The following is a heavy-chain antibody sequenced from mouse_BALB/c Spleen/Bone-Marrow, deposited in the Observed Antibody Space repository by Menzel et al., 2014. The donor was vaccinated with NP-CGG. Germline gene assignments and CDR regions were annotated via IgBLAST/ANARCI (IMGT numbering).Heavy chain of an antibody. Sequence: EVQLQQSGAELVKPGASVKLSCTTSGFNIKDPYIHWVKQRPEQGLEWIGRIDPANYNTQYDPKFQGKATITADTPSNAAYLQRNSLTSEDTAVYYCATLTGTFDYWGQGTPFTVSA. J-gene: IGHJ3*01. D-gene: IGHD4-1*01. CDR3: ATLTGTFDY. CDR1: GFNIKDPY. V-gene: IGHV14-3*02. CDR2: IDPANYNT.